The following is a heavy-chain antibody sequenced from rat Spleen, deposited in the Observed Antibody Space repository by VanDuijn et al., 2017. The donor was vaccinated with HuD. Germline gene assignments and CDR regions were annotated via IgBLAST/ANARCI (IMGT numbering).Heavy chain of an antibody. D-gene: IGHD1-1*01. CDR1: GFTFSDYA. J-gene: IGHJ2*01. V-gene: IGHV5S23*01. CDR3: ARHPDYSNYFDY. CDR2: ISPGGGST. Sequence: EVQLVESGGGLVQPGNSLKLSCAASGFTFSDYAMTWVRQTPTEGLEWVASISPGGGSTYYRDSVKGRFTVSRDNAKSTLYLQMDSLRSEDTATYYCARHPDYSNYFDYWGQGVMVTVSS.